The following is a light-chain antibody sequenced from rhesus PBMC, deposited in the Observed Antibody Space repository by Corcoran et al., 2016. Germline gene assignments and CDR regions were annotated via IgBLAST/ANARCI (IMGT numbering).Light chain of an antibody. V-gene: IGKV1-22*01. J-gene: IGKJ3*01. CDR3: QQYSSSPT. Sequence: DIQMTQSPSSLSASVGDTVTITCRASQSISSWLAWYQQTPGKAPKLLIYKASSLQSGVPSRVSGSGSGTDFTLTISSLQSEDFATYYCQQYSSSPTFGPGTKLDIK. CDR1: QSISSW. CDR2: KAS.